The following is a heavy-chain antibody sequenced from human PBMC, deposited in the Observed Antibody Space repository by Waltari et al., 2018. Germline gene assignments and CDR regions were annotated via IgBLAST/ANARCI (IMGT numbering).Heavy chain of an antibody. V-gene: IGHV3-30*02. Sequence: QVQLVESGGGVVQPGGSLRLSCAASGFTFSSYGMHWVRQAPGKGLEWVAFIRYDGSNKYYADSVKGRFTISRDNSKNTLYLQMNSLRAEDTAVYYCAKGLLGYCSSTSCYGFDYWGQGTLVTVSS. CDR2: IRYDGSNK. J-gene: IGHJ4*02. CDR3: AKGLLGYCSSTSCYGFDY. D-gene: IGHD2-2*01. CDR1: GFTFSSYG.